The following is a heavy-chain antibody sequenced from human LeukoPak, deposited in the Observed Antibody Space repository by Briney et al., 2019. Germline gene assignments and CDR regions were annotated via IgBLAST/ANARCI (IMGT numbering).Heavy chain of an antibody. V-gene: IGHV1-18*01. J-gene: IGHJ4*02. CDR2: TSAYNGNT. Sequence: ASVKVSCKASGYTFTSYSISWVRQAPGQGLEWMGWTSAYNGNTNSAQKLQGRVTMTTDTSTSTAYMELRSLRSDDTAVYYCARGRRPNEKNYDFWSGYYNEYYFDYWGQGTLVTVSS. CDR1: GYTFTSYS. D-gene: IGHD3-3*01. CDR3: ARGRRPNEKNYDFWSGYYNEYYFDY.